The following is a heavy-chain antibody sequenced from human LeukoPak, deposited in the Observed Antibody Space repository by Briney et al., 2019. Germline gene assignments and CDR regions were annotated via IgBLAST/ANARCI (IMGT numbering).Heavy chain of an antibody. D-gene: IGHD3-16*01. V-gene: IGHV1-8*01. CDR3: ARGHMGLGDAFDI. CDR1: GYTSTSYD. J-gene: IGHJ3*02. CDR2: MNPNSGNT. Sequence: ASVKVSCKASGYTSTSYDINWVRQATGQGLEWMGWMNPNSGNTGYAQKFQGRVTMTRNASISTAYMELSSLRYEDTAVYYCARGHMGLGDAFDIWGQGTMVTVSS.